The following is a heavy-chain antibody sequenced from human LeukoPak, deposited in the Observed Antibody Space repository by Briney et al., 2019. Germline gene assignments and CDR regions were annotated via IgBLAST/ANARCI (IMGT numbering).Heavy chain of an antibody. Sequence: SQTLSLTCTVSGGSISSGGYYWSWIRQHPGKGLEWIGYIYYSGSTYYNPSLKSRVTISVDTSKNQFSLKLSSVTAADTAVYYCARELGSGYDSPGDAFDIWGQGTMVTVSS. J-gene: IGHJ3*02. V-gene: IGHV4-31*03. CDR1: GGSISSGGYY. CDR2: IYYSGST. D-gene: IGHD5-12*01. CDR3: ARELGSGYDSPGDAFDI.